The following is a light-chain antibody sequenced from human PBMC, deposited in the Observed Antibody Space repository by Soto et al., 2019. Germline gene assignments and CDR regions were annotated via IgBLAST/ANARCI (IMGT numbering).Light chain of an antibody. Sequence: EIMMTQSPATLSVSPGERATLSCRASQSVSNLAWYQQKPGQAPRLLIYGASTRATGIPARFRGSGSVTESTLNTTSLESEDFAVFYCQEDNNWPPGGNFGQGTKLEIK. CDR1: QSVSN. J-gene: IGKJ2*02. V-gene: IGKV3-15*01. CDR2: GAS. CDR3: QEDNNWPPGGN.